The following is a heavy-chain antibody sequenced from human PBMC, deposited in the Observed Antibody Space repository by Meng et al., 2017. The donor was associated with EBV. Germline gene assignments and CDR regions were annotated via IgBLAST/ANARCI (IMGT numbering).Heavy chain of an antibody. D-gene: IGHD3-3*01. Sequence: HVQLVQSGAGVKKPGASVKVSCKASGYTFTSYAMHWVRQAPGQRLEWMGWINAGNGNTKYSQKFQGRVTITRDTSASTAYMELSSLRSEDTAVYYCARSGATIFGVVIPTYYFDYWGQGTLVTVSS. V-gene: IGHV1-3*01. CDR2: INAGNGNT. CDR1: GYTFTSYA. J-gene: IGHJ4*02. CDR3: ARSGATIFGVVIPTYYFDY.